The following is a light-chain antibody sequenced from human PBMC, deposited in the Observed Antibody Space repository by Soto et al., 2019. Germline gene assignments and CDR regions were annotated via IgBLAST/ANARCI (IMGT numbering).Light chain of an antibody. Sequence: QSVLTQPASVSGSPGQSITISCTGTSSDVGGYNYVSWYQLHPGKAPKLILYEVTNRPSGVSDRFSGSKSGNTASLTISGLQAEEEADYYCTSYTSSTAYVFGTGTKVTVL. CDR2: EVT. CDR1: SSDVGGYNY. CDR3: TSYTSSTAYV. V-gene: IGLV2-14*01. J-gene: IGLJ1*01.